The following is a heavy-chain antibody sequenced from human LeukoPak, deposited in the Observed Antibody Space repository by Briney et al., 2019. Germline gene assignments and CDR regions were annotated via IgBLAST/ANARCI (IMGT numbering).Heavy chain of an antibody. CDR1: GDSVSNNSVA. Sequence: SQTLSLTCAISGDSVSNNSVAWNWLRHSPSRALEWLGRIYYRSKRYNDYAVAVKSRLTINPETAQNQFSLQLNSVTPEYTAVYYCARDMDYYGSGSYYNSRWFDPWGQGTLVTVSS. CDR3: ARDMDYYGSGSYYNSRWFDP. CDR2: IYYRSKRYN. V-gene: IGHV6-1*01. D-gene: IGHD3-10*01. J-gene: IGHJ5*02.